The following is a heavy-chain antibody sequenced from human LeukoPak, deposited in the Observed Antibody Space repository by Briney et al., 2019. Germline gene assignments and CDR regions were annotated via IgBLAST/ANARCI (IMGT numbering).Heavy chain of an antibody. V-gene: IGHV7-4-1*02. D-gene: IGHD3-22*01. CDR1: GYTFTNYT. Sequence: GASVKVSCKASGYTFTNYTINWVRLAPGQGLEWMGWIDTNTGNPTYAQGFAGRFVFSLYTSVTTTYLQISGLKAEDTAVYFCTRGRDTTGYFVYWGQGTLATVSS. CDR3: TRGRDTTGYFVY. J-gene: IGHJ4*02. CDR2: IDTNTGNP.